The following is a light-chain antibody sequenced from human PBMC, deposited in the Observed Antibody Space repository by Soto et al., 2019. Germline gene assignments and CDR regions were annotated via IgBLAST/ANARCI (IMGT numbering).Light chain of an antibody. Sequence: QSALTQPASVSGSPGQSITISCTGTSSDVGSYNFVSWYQQHPGKAPKPMIYEGSKRPSGVSNRFSGSKSGNTASLTISGLQAEDEADYYCCSYAGSSSGVFGGGTKLTVL. CDR2: EGS. V-gene: IGLV2-23*01. CDR3: CSYAGSSSGV. J-gene: IGLJ3*02. CDR1: SSDVGSYNF.